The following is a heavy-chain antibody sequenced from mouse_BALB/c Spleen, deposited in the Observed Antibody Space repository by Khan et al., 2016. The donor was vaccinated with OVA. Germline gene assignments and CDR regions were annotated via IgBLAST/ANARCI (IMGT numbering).Heavy chain of an antibody. CDR3: SRSLVTTWYLDV. D-gene: IGHD2-2*01. CDR2: ISFGSATI. Sequence: EVELVESGGGLVQPGGSRKLSCAASGFTFSGFGMRWVRQAPEKGLEWVAYISFGSATIYYADTVKGRFTISRDTPKNNLFLQMTSLRSEDTAIXSCSRSLVTTWYLDVWGAGTTVTVSS. J-gene: IGHJ1*01. CDR1: GFTFSGFG. V-gene: IGHV5-17*02.